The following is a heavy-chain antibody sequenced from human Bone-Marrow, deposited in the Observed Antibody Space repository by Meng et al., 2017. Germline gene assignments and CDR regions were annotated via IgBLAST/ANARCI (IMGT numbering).Heavy chain of an antibody. J-gene: IGHJ5*02. CDR1: GGSMRGYY. D-gene: IGHD3-22*01. V-gene: IGHV4-34*01. CDR2: INHIGST. Sequence: EQQWWGGAMRLNSSETLSLTCAVGGGSMRGYYWRCLRQPPGKGLEWIGEINHIGSTNYNPSLKRRVTISVDTSKNQFSLKLSSVTAADTAVYYCARVGVVVITPNWFDPWGQGTLVTVSS. CDR3: ARVGVVVITPNWFDP.